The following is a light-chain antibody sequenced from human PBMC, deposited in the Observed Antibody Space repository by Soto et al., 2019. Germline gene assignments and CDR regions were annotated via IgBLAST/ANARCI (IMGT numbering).Light chain of an antibody. CDR2: AAS. J-gene: IGKJ2*01. CDR3: EKYNCARGYT. V-gene: IGKV1-27*01. Sequence: DIQMTQSPSSLSASVGDRVTITCRASQGISNYLAWYQQKPGKVPKLLIYAASTLQSGVPSRFSGSGSGTDFTFTISGPQAEDVATYYCEKYNCARGYTFGQGTKLEIK. CDR1: QGISNY.